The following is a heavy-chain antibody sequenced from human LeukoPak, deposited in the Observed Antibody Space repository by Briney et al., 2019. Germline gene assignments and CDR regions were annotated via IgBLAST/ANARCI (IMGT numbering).Heavy chain of an antibody. J-gene: IGHJ5*02. V-gene: IGHV1-2*02. D-gene: IGHD3-10*01. CDR2: IYIDSGDT. CDR1: GYFFSGYR. CDR3: AGLGSTMEGRIDP. Sequence: GASVKVSCKASGYFFSGYRVHWVRQAPGQGLDWMGRIYIDSGDTNYAQKFQGRVTMTRDTSISTAYMELSSLTSDDTAVYYCAGLGSTMEGRIDPWGQGTPVTVSS.